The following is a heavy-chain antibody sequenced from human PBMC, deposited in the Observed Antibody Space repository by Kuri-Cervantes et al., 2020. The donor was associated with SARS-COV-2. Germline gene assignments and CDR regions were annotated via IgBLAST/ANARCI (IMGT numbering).Heavy chain of an antibody. J-gene: IGHJ5*02. CDR2: IDWDDDK. CDR3: AHTSLGSLWFGESSFDP. D-gene: IGHD3-10*01. V-gene: IGHV2-70*12. CDR1: GFSLSTSGMC. Sequence: SGPTLVKPTQTLTLTCTFSGFSLSTSGMCVSWIRQPPGKALEWLALIDWDDDKYYSTSLKSRLTITKDTSKNQVVLTMTNMDPVDTATYYCAHTSLGSLWFGESSFDPWGQGTLVTVSS.